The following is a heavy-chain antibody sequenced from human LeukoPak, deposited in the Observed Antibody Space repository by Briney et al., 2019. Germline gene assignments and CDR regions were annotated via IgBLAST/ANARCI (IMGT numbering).Heavy chain of an antibody. CDR1: GASISSSDYY. V-gene: IGHV4-39*07. CDR2: IYHSGST. J-gene: IGHJ5*02. Sequence: SETLSLTCSISGASISSSDYYWGWIRQPPGKGLEWIGTIYHSGSTYYNTSLKSRVTISVDTSKNQFSLKFNSVTAADTAVYYCARVGIVLVTGSNWVDPWGQGTLVTVSS. D-gene: IGHD3-22*01. CDR3: ARVGIVLVTGSNWVDP.